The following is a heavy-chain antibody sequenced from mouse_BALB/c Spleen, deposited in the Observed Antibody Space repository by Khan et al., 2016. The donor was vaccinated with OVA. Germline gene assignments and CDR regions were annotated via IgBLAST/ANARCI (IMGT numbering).Heavy chain of an antibody. D-gene: IGHD1-2*01. CDR1: GYTFTDYY. J-gene: IGHJ3*01. Sequence: QVQLKQSGAELARPGASVKLSCKASGYTFTDYYINWVKQRTGQGLEWIGEISPGSGDTYYNERFKGKATLTAGKSSSTAYMQLSSLTSEASAVYFCARRNYFGYTVAYWGQGTLVTVSA. CDR3: ARRNYFGYTVAY. V-gene: IGHV1-77*01. CDR2: ISPGSGDT.